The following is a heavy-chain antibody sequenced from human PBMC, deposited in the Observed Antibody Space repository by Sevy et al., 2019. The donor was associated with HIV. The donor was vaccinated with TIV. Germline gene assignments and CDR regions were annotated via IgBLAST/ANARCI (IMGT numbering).Heavy chain of an antibody. J-gene: IGHJ4*02. CDR3: ARGPVVPPGGFDY. V-gene: IGHV4-30-2*01. CDR1: GGSISSGGYS. CDR2: IYHSGST. Sequence: SETLSLTCAVSGGSISSGGYSWSWIRQPPGKGLEWIGYIYHSGSTYYNPSLKSRVTISVDRSKNQFPLKLSSVTAADTAVYYCARGPVVPPGGFDYWGQGTLVTVSS. D-gene: IGHD2-15*01.